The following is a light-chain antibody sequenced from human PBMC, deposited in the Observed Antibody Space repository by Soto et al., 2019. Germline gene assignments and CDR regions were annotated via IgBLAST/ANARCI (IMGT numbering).Light chain of an antibody. CDR3: SSYTGATTAYV. J-gene: IGLJ1*01. CDR2: EDS. CDR1: RNDVGNYNL. V-gene: IGLV2-23*01. Sequence: QSALTQPASVSGSPGQSITVSCTGSRNDVGNYNLVSWYQQSPGKAPKLLIYEDSKRPSGVSNRFSGSKSGDTASLTISGLQTEDEADYYCSSYTGATTAYVFGTGTKVTVL.